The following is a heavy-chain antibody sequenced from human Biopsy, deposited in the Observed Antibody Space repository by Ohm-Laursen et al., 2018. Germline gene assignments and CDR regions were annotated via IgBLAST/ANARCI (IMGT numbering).Heavy chain of an antibody. CDR1: GFSFSDYY. CDR3: ARMDCSGGSCHYYSYGMDV. D-gene: IGHD2-15*01. CDR2: ISSRGSII. Sequence: SLRLSCTASGFSFSDYYMSWIRQAPGKGLEWVSYISSRGSIINYADSVKGRFTISRDNAMNSLYLEMNSLRAEDTAVYYCARMDCSGGSCHYYSYGMDVWGQGTTVTVSS. J-gene: IGHJ6*02. V-gene: IGHV3-11*01.